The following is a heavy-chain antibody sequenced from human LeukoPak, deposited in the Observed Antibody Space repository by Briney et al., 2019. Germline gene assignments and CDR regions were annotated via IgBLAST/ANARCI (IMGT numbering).Heavy chain of an antibody. CDR2: ISATRSDI. Sequence: GGSLRLSCAASGFDFESYTMTWVRQAPGKGLEWVSLISATRSDINYAESVRGRFTITRDNAKNSLFLQMDSLRVEDTAIYYCAKGLFSAFDKYLDSWGQGTLVTVSS. CDR3: AKGLFSAFDKYLDS. D-gene: IGHD5-12*01. CDR1: GFDFESYT. V-gene: IGHV3-21*04. J-gene: IGHJ4*02.